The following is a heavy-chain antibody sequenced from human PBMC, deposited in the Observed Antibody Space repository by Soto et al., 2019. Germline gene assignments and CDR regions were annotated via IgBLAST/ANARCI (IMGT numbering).Heavy chain of an antibody. J-gene: IGHJ6*02. CDR1: GGSISSSSYY. Sequence: PSESLSLTCTVSGGSISSSSYYWGWIRQPPGKGLEWIGSIYYSGSTYYNPSLKSRVTISVDTSKNQFSLKLSSVTAEDTAVYYCARRYYDFWSGYYQLPTYGMDVWGQGTTVTVSS. CDR2: IYYSGST. V-gene: IGHV4-39*01. CDR3: ARRYYDFWSGYYQLPTYGMDV. D-gene: IGHD3-3*01.